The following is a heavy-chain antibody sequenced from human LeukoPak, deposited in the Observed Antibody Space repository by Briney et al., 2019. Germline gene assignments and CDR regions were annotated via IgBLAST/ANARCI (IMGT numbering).Heavy chain of an antibody. CDR2: IYTSGST. V-gene: IGHV4-61*02. J-gene: IGHJ4*02. Sequence: SQTLSLTCTVSGGSISSGSYYWSWVRQPAGKGLEWIGRIYTSGSTNYNPSLRSRVTMSVDTSKNQFSLKLSSVTAADTAVYYCARANFRSTYYYFDYWGQGSLVTVSS. CDR1: GGSISSGSYY. CDR3: ARANFRSTYYYFDY. D-gene: IGHD3-3*01.